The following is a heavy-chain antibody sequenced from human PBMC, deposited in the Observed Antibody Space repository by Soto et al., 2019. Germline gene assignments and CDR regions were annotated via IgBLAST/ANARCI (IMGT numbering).Heavy chain of an antibody. D-gene: IGHD6-19*01. CDR3: ARVGYSSGWLPDY. J-gene: IGHJ4*02. CDR2: ISSSSSYI. V-gene: IGHV3-21*01. CDR1: GFTFSSYS. Sequence: GGSLRLSCAASGFTFSSYSMKWVRQAPGKGLEWVSLISSSSSYIYYADSVKGRFTISRDNAKNSLYLQMNSLRAEDTAVYYCARVGYSSGWLPDYWGQGTLVTAPQ.